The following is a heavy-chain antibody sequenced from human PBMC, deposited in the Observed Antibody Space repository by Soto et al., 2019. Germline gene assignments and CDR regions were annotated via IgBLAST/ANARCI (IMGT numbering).Heavy chain of an antibody. D-gene: IGHD3-22*01. J-gene: IGHJ4*02. CDR3: AREGRMWYDSSGYYYY. CDR2: IYSGGST. V-gene: IGHV3-66*01. CDR1: GFTVSSNY. Sequence: PGGSLRLSCAASGFTVSSNYMSWVRQAPGKGLEWVSVIYSGGSTYYADSVKGRFTISRDNSKNTLYLQMNSLRAEDTAVYYCAREGRMWYDSSGYYYYWGQGTLVTVSS.